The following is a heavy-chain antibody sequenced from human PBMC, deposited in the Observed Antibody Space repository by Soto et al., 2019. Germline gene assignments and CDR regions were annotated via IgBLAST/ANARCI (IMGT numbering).Heavy chain of an antibody. CDR1: GFTFTTYS. V-gene: IGHV3-21*01. CDR3: ARESATGPVADL. J-gene: IGHJ3*01. Sequence: EVQLVESGGGLVKPGGSLRLSCAASGFTFTTYSMNWVRQAPGKGLEWVSSIGRSSSYKYHADSVKGRFTISRDNAKNSLYLQMNSLRAEDTAIYYCARESATGPVADLWGQGTMVTVSS. CDR2: IGRSSSYK.